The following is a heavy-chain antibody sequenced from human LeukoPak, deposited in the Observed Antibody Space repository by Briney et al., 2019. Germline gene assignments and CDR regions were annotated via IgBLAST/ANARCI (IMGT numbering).Heavy chain of an antibody. Sequence: GGSLRLSCAASGFTFSSYGMHWVRQAPGKGLEWVAVIWCDGSNKYYADSVKGRFTISRDNSKNTPYLQMNSLRAEDTAVYYCAREGTAAAGKRRSSQFDYWGQGTMVTVSS. J-gene: IGHJ4*02. CDR3: AREGTAAAGKRRSSQFDY. D-gene: IGHD6-13*01. CDR2: IWCDGSNK. V-gene: IGHV3-33*01. CDR1: GFTFSSYG.